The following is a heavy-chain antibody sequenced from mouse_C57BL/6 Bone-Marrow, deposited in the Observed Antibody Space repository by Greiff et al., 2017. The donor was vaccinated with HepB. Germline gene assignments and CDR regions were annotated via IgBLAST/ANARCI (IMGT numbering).Heavy chain of an antibody. CDR1: GFTFSSYA. J-gene: IGHJ1*03. CDR3: TREDTTVVATPYDV. Sequence: EVMLVESGAGLVKPGGSLKLSCAASGFTFSSYAMSWVRQTPEKRLEWVAYISRGGDYIYYADTVKGRFTISRDNARNTLYLQMSSLKSEDTAMYYCTREDTTVVATPYDVWGTGTTVTVSS. D-gene: IGHD1-1*01. CDR2: ISRGGDYI. V-gene: IGHV5-9-1*02.